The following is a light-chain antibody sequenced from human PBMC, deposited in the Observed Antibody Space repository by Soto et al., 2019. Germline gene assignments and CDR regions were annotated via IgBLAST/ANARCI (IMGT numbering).Light chain of an antibody. V-gene: IGKV3-11*01. Sequence: EIVLTQSPATLSLSPGERVTLSCRASQSVSNYLAWYQQKPGQAPRLLISEASNRATGIAARFSGSGSGTDFTLTISSLEPEDFAVYYCQQYGSSRTFGQGTKVDIK. CDR1: QSVSNY. CDR3: QQYGSSRT. CDR2: EAS. J-gene: IGKJ1*01.